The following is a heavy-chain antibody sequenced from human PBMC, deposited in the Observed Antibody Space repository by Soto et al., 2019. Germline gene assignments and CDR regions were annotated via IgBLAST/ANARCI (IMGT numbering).Heavy chain of an antibody. CDR3: ARALPYYGSGSNYIDRRAPYNWFDP. V-gene: IGHV4-39*01. Sequence: PSETLSLTCTVSGGSISSSSYYWGWIRQPPGKGLEWIGSIYYSASTYYNPSLKSRVTISVDTSKNQFSLKLSSVTAADTAVYYCARALPYYGSGSNYIDRRAPYNWFDPWGQGTLVTVSS. J-gene: IGHJ5*02. CDR1: GGSISSSSYY. D-gene: IGHD3-10*01. CDR2: IYYSAST.